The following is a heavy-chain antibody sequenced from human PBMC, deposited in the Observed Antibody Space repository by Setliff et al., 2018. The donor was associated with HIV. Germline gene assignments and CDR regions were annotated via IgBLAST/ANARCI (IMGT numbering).Heavy chain of an antibody. CDR2: IYWNDDK. Sequence: SGPTLVNPTQTLSLTYTFSGFSLITSGVGVGWIRQPPGKALEWLALIYWNDDKRYSPSLKSRLTIRKDASKNQVVLTMTKMDPVDTGTYYCAHTTSFDFWTPGPMDVWGKGTTVTVSS. CDR3: AHTTSFDFWTPGPMDV. J-gene: IGHJ6*03. D-gene: IGHD3-3*01. V-gene: IGHV2-5*01. CDR1: GFSLITSGVG.